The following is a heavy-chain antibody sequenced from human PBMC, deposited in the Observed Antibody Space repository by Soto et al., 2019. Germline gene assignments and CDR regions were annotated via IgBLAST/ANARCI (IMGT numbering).Heavy chain of an antibody. D-gene: IGHD3-3*01. CDR2: INPNSGGT. V-gene: IGHV1-2*04. CDR1: GYTFTSYG. J-gene: IGHJ4*02. CDR3: ARAREVFWSGYYLYYFDY. Sequence: GASVKVSCKASGYTFTSYGISWVRQAPGQGLEWMGWINPNSGGTNYAQKFQGWVTMTRDTSISTAYMELSRLGSDDTAVYYCARAREVFWSGYYLYYFDYWGQGTLVTVSS.